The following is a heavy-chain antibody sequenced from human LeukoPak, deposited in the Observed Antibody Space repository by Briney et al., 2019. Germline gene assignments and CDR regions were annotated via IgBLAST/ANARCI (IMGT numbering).Heavy chain of an antibody. CDR1: GGTFSSYA. CDR3: ARSGVFWSGIQYDY. Sequence: GSSVKVSCKASGGTFSSYAINWVRQATGQGLEWMGWMNPNSGNTGYAQKFQGRVTITRNTSISTAYMELSSLRSEDTAVYYCARSGVFWSGIQYDYWGQGTLVTVSS. D-gene: IGHD3-3*01. CDR2: MNPNSGNT. J-gene: IGHJ4*02. V-gene: IGHV1-8*03.